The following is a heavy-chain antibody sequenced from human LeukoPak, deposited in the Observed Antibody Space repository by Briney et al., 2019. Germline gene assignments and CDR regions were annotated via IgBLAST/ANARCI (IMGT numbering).Heavy chain of an antibody. CDR1: GFTFDDYA. V-gene: IGHV3-9*03. D-gene: IGHD2-2*01. J-gene: IGHJ4*02. Sequence: GGSLRLSCAASGFTFDDYAMHWVRQAPGKGLEWVSGISWNSGSIGYADSVKGRFTISRDNAKNSLYLQMNSQRPEDMALYYCAKSGCSSTSCYLNYWGQGILVTVSS. CDR3: AKSGCSSTSCYLNY. CDR2: ISWNSGSI.